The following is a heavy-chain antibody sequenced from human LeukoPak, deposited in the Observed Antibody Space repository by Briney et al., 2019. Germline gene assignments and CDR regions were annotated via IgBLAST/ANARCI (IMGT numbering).Heavy chain of an antibody. CDR1: GFTFSDYY. Sequence: PGGSLRLSCAASGFTFSDYYMSWIRQAPGKGLEWVSAISGSGGSTYYADSVKGRFTISRDNSKNTLYLQMNSLRAEDTAVYYCAKLVLPKTSIYFDYWGQGTLVTVSS. J-gene: IGHJ4*02. CDR3: AKLVLPKTSIYFDY. CDR2: ISGSGGST. D-gene: IGHD1-1*01. V-gene: IGHV3-23*01.